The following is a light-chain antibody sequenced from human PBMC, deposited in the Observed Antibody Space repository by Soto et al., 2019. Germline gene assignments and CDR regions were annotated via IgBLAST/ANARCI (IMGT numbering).Light chain of an antibody. V-gene: IGLV1-44*01. CDR1: HSSIGSNT. CDR3: ATWDDSLKGWV. J-gene: IGLJ3*02. CDR2: SDD. Sequence: QSVLTQPPSASGTPGQRVTISCSGSHSSIGSNTVSWYQQVPGTAPRLLIYSDDQRPSGVPDRFSGSKSGTSASLAISGLPSEDEADYYCATWDDSLKGWVIGGGTKLTVL.